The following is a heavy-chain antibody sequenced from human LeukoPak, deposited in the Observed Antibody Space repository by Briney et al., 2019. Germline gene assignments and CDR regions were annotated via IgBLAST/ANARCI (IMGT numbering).Heavy chain of an antibody. V-gene: IGHV5-51*01. Sequence: GEPLKIPCKGSGYRFTSYCIGWVRQMPGKGLEWMGIIYPGDSDTRYSPSFQGQVTISADKSISTAYLQWSSLKASDTALYYCSIRGYCSGGSCYPSLLYYWGQGTLVTVSS. CDR3: SIRGYCSGGSCYPSLLYY. CDR2: IYPGDSDT. J-gene: IGHJ4*02. CDR1: GYRFTSYC. D-gene: IGHD2-15*01.